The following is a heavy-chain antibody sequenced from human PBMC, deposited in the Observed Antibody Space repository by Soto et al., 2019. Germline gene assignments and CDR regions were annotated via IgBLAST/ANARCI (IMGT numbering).Heavy chain of an antibody. CDR3: GRCTSTSCHLGSDY. Sequence: RGSLRLSCAASGFTFSSYAMNWVRQAPGKGLEWVALISHDGINKYYADSVRGRFTISRDSSTNTLYLQMSSLRAAGTAVYYCGRCTSTSCHLGSDYWGQGTLVTVSS. CDR1: GFTFSSYA. J-gene: IGHJ4*02. CDR2: ISHDGINK. V-gene: IGHV3-30-3*01. D-gene: IGHD2-2*01.